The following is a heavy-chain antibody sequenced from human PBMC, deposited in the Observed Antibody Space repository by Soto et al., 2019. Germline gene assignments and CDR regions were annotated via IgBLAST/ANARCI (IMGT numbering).Heavy chain of an antibody. CDR3: ARRGAMEAFDY. J-gene: IGHJ4*02. D-gene: IGHD3-10*01. CDR2: IYYSGST. Sequence: SETLSLTCIVSGGSISSGDYYWSWIRQPPGKGLEWIGYIYYSGSTYYNPSLKSRVTISVDTSKNQFSLKLSSVTAADTAAYYCARRGAMEAFDYWGQGTLVTVSS. V-gene: IGHV4-30-4*01. CDR1: GGSISSGDYY.